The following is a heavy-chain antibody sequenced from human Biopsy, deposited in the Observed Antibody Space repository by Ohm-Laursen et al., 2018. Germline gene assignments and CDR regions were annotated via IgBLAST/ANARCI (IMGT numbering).Heavy chain of an antibody. V-gene: IGHV1-69*06. Sequence: SVKVSCKAPGGTFSNYGVNWVRQAPGQGLEWLGGNIPIFGTGNYAQKFQDRVTVAADTSTSTATMELRSLRSDDTAVYYCATKLTGYFHHWGQGTLVIVSS. D-gene: IGHD3-9*01. J-gene: IGHJ1*01. CDR1: GGTFSNYG. CDR2: NIPIFGTG. CDR3: ATKLTGYFHH.